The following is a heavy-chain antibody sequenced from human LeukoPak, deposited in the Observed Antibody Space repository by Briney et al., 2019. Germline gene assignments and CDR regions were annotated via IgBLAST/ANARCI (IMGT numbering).Heavy chain of an antibody. J-gene: IGHJ6*04. D-gene: IGHD2-2*01. CDR3: ARDRGSTSSYGMDV. CDR1: GFTFSSYA. CDR2: ISYDGSNK. V-gene: IGHV3-30*04. Sequence: GGSLRLSCAASGFTFSSYAMHWVRQAPGKGLEWVAVISYDGSNKYYADSVKGRFTISRDNSKNTLYLQVNSLRAEDTAVYYCARDRGSTSSYGMDVWGKGTTVTVTS.